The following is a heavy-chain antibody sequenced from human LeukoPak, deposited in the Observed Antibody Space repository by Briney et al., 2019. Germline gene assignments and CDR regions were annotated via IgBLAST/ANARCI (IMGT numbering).Heavy chain of an antibody. CDR2: INSDGSTT. J-gene: IGHJ6*03. V-gene: IGHV3-74*01. Sequence: GGSLRLSCAASGFTFSSYWMHWVRQAPGKGLVWVSHINSDGSTTTYADSVKGRFTISRDNAKNTLFLQMNSLRAEDTAVYYCARSVYYYYYMDVWGKGTTVTVSS. CDR1: GFTFSSYW. CDR3: ARSVYYYYYMDV.